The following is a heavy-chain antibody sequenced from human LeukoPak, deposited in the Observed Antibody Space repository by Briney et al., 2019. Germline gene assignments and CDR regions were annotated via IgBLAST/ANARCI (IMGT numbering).Heavy chain of an antibody. CDR1: GYTFTSYG. CDR3: ARDLKRYQLLTEYFQH. J-gene: IGHJ1*01. D-gene: IGHD2-2*01. V-gene: IGHV1-18*01. CDR2: ISAYNGNT. Sequence: GASVKVSCKASGYTFTSYGISWVRQAPGQGLEWMGWISAYNGNTNYAQKLQGRVTMTTDTSTSTAYMELRSLRSDDTAVYYRARDLKRYQLLTEYFQHWGQGTLVTVSS.